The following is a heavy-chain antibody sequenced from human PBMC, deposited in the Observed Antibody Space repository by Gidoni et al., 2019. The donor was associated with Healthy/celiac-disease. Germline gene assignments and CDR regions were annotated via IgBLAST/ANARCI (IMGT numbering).Heavy chain of an antibody. Sequence: EVQLVASGGGLVQPGGSLRLSCAASGFTFSSYGMSWVRQAPGKGLEWVANIKQDGSEKYYVDSVKGRLTISRANAKNSLYLQMNSLRAEDTAVYYCARVGFYDFWSGYQTRYGMDVWGQGTTVTVSS. CDR3: ARVGFYDFWSGYQTRYGMDV. J-gene: IGHJ6*02. CDR2: IKQDGSEK. D-gene: IGHD3-3*01. CDR1: GFTFSSYG. V-gene: IGHV3-7*03.